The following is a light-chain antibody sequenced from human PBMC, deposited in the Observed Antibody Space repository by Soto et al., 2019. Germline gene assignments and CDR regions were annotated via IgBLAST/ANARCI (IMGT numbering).Light chain of an antibody. V-gene: IGKV3-11*02. CDR1: QSVGSY. CDR2: DAS. Sequence: EIEVTQSPATLSLSPGERATLSCRTSQSVGSYLAGYQKTPGQAPRLLIYDASNWADGIPARFSGGGSGRDFTLTIGRLEPEDFAVYYCQQRSNWPPLTFGGGTKVEI. CDR3: QQRSNWPPLT. J-gene: IGKJ4*01.